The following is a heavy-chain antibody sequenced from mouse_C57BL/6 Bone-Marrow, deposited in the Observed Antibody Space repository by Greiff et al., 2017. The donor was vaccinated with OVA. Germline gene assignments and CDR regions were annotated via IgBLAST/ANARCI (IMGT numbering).Heavy chain of an antibody. CDR2: IYPRSGNT. CDR3: ARDDYYDYFDY. D-gene: IGHD2-3*01. Sequence: QVQLKEPGAELARPGASVKLSCKASGYTFTSYGISWVKQRTGQGLEWIGEIYPRSGNTYYNEKFKGKATLTADKPSSTAYMELRSLTSEDSAVYFCARDDYYDYFDYWGRGTALTVSS. CDR1: GYTFTSYG. J-gene: IGHJ2*01. V-gene: IGHV1-81*01.